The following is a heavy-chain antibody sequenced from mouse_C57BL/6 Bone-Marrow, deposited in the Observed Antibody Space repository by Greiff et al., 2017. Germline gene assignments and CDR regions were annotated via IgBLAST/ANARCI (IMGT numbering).Heavy chain of an antibody. V-gene: IGHV3-6*01. D-gene: IGHD1-1*01. CDR2: ISYDGSN. Sequence: EVKLVESGPGLVKPSQSLSLTCSVTGYSITSGYYWNWIRQFPGNKLEWMGYISYDGSNNYNPSLKNRISITRDTSKNQFFLKLNSVTTEDTATYYCAREGLLRSLYAMDYWGQGTSVTVSS. CDR3: AREGLLRSLYAMDY. J-gene: IGHJ4*01. CDR1: GYSITSGYY.